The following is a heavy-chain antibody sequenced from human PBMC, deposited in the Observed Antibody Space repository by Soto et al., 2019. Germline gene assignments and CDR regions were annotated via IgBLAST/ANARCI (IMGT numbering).Heavy chain of an antibody. CDR2: MEPSTGKT. D-gene: IGHD1-26*01. V-gene: IGHV1-8*01. Sequence: QVQLVQSGAEVREPGASVKVSCKASEYSFTSLDINWVRQTAGQGLEWMGWMEPSTGKTGYAQKFQGRVTMTRGTSINTAYMELTTLTSDDTAFYYCARGVSAGVDYWGQGTLVTVSS. CDR1: EYSFTSLD. CDR3: ARGVSAGVDY. J-gene: IGHJ4*02.